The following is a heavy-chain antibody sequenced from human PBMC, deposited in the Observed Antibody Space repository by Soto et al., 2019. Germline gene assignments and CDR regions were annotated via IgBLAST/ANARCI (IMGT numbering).Heavy chain of an antibody. V-gene: IGHV3-23*01. CDR2: ISGSVGST. CDR1: GFTFSNYA. D-gene: IGHD6-13*01. CDR3: AKAGGAAGTVDYFDY. J-gene: IGHJ4*02. Sequence: PGGSLRLSCEASGFTFSNYAINWVRQSPGKGLEWVSVISGSVGSTYYADSVKGRFTITRDNSKNTLYLQMNSLRAEDTAVYYCAKAGGAAGTVDYFDYWGQGTLVTVSS.